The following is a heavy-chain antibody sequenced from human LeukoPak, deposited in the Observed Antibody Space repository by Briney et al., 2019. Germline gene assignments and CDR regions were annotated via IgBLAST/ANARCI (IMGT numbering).Heavy chain of an antibody. CDR1: GDSISGYY. CDR2: VYHTGHT. CDR3: ARHRFGHLFDY. J-gene: IGHJ4*02. Sequence: PSETLSHTCTVSGDSISGYYWSWIRQPPGKGLEWIGYVYHTGHTHYSPSLKSRVTVSLDTSRNQVSLILSSVTAADTAVYYCARHRFGHLFDYWGQGTLVFASS. D-gene: IGHD3-16*01. V-gene: IGHV4-59*01.